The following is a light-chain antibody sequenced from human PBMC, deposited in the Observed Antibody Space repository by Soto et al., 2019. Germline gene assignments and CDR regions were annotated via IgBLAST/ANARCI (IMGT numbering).Light chain of an antibody. J-gene: IGLJ3*02. CDR1: STDVGAYNY. CDR3: GSHAGNSNLV. V-gene: IGLV2-8*01. CDR2: EVT. Sequence: QSALTQPPSASGSPGQSVTISCTGTSTDVGAYNYVSWYQQHPGKAPKLMIYEVTKRPSGVPDRFSGSKSGNTASLTVSGLQTEDEAEYYCGSHAGNSNLVFGGGTKLTVL.